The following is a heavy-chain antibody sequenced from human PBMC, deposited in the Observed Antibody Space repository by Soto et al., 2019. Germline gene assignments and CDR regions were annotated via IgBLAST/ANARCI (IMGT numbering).Heavy chain of an antibody. CDR2: IIPILGIA. V-gene: IGHV1-69*02. D-gene: IGHD2-15*01. J-gene: IGHJ6*02. CDR1: GGTFSSYT. Sequence: QVQLVQSGAEVKKPGSSVKVSCKASGGTFSSYTISWVRQAPGQGLEWMGRIIPILGIANYAQKFQGRVTITAEKATSTAYMELSSLRSEDTAVYYCASFVGSWDVWGQGTTVTVSS. CDR3: ASFVGSWDV.